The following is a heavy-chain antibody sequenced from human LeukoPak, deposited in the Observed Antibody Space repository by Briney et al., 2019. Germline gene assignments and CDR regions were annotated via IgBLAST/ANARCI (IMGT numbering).Heavy chain of an antibody. Sequence: SETLTLTCAVYGGSFSGYYWSWIRQPPGKGLEWIGEINHSGSTNYNPSLKSRVTISVDTSKNQFSLKLSSVTAADTAVYYCAGTSRYSSSWYNVGYYFDYWGQGTLVTVSS. J-gene: IGHJ4*02. D-gene: IGHD6-13*01. V-gene: IGHV4-34*01. CDR3: AGTSRYSSSWYNVGYYFDY. CDR2: INHSGST. CDR1: GGSFSGYY.